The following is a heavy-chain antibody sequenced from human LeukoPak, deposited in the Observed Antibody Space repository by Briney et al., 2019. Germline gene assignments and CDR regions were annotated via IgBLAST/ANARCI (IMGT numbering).Heavy chain of an antibody. CDR2: INPTSGDT. D-gene: IGHD5-12*01. CDR3: ARDVLFHRTGNSAYVDAFDI. Sequence: ASVKVSCKASGYTFTDYYMHWVRQAPGQGLEWVGWINPTSGDTNYAQKFQGRVTMTRDTSISTAYMDLSRLRFDDTAVYYCARDVLFHRTGNSAYVDAFDIWGQGTMVTVSS. J-gene: IGHJ3*02. V-gene: IGHV1-2*02. CDR1: GYTFTDYY.